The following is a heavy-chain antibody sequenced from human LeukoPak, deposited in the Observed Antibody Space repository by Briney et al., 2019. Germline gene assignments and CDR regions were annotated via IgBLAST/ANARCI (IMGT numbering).Heavy chain of an antibody. CDR1: GFTFTAYC. J-gene: IGHJ5*02. V-gene: IGHV1-2*02. CDR2: FNPKSCCT. CDR3: ARGIYGGNSPLVDL. D-gene: IGHD6-13*01. Sequence: ASVNVSCKASGFTFTAYCMHWMRQAPGQGPEYMGLFNPKSCCTDYAQKFQGRVTMTRDTSISTAYLELSNLRSDDTAMYYCARGIYGGNSPLVDLWGQGTLVTVSS.